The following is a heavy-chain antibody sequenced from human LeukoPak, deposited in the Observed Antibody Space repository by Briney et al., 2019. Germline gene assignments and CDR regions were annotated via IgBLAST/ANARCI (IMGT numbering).Heavy chain of an antibody. CDR2: IYYSGST. J-gene: IGHJ6*02. V-gene: IGHV4-30-4*01. CDR3: ARVTTGEGMDV. D-gene: IGHD3-10*01. CDR1: GGSFSGYY. Sequence: TLSLTCAVYGGSFSGYYWSWIRRPPGKGLEWIGYIYYSGSTYYNPSLKSRVTISVDTSKNQFSLKLSSVTAADTAVYYCARVTTGEGMDVWGQGTTVTVSS.